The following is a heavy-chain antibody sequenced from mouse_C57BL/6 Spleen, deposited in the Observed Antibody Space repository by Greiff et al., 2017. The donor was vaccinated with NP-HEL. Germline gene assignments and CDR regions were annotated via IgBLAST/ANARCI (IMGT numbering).Heavy chain of an antibody. CDR3: AQGIYQRNYYAMDY. J-gene: IGHJ4*01. D-gene: IGHD2-1*01. Sequence: QVQLQQSGPELVKPGASVKISCKASGYSFTSYYIHWVKQRPGQGLEWIGWIYPGSGNTKYNEKFKGKATLTADTSSSTAYMQLSSLTSEDSAVYYCAQGIYQRNYYAMDYWGQGTSVTVSS. CDR1: GYSFTSYY. CDR2: IYPGSGNT. V-gene: IGHV1-66*01.